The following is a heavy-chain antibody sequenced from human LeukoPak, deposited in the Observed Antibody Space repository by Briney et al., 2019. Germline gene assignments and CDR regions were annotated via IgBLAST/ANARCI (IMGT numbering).Heavy chain of an antibody. CDR2: IDWDDDK. CDR1: GFSLSTSGMC. CDR3: ARMITLSNGRYSSKTLDY. J-gene: IGHJ4*02. Sequence: SGPTLVHPTPTLTLTCTFSGFSLSTSGMCVSWIRQPPGKALEWLPPIDWDDDKYYSTSLKTRLTISKDTSKNQVVLTMTNMDPVDTATYYCARMITLSNGRYSSKTLDYWGQGTLVTVSS. V-gene: IGHV2-70*01. D-gene: IGHD1-26*01.